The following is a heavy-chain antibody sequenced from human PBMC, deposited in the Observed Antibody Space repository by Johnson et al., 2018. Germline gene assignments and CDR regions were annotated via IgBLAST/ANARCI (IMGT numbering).Heavy chain of an antibody. CDR1: GFTFSSYS. CDR3: ARRITMIRGEINGEIKYFDL. Sequence: VQLVQSGGGLVQXGGSXRLXCAASGFTFSSYSMNWVRQAPGKGLEWVSYISSSSSTIYYADSVKGRFNISRDNAKNSLYLQMNSLRDEDTAVYYCARRITMIRGEINGEIKYFDLWGRGTLVTVSS. J-gene: IGHJ2*01. D-gene: IGHD3-10*01. V-gene: IGHV3-48*02. CDR2: ISSSSSTI.